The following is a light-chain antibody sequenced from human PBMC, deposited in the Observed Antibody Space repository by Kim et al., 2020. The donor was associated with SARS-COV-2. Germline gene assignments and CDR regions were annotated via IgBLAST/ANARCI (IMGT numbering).Light chain of an antibody. CDR1: SSDVGGYNY. CDR2: DVS. Sequence: QSALTQPASVSRSPGQSITISCTGTSSDVGGYNYVSWYQQHPGKAPKLMIYDVSNRPSGVSNRFSGSKSGNTASLTISGLQAENEADYYCSSYTSSSTIVVFGGGTQLTVL. V-gene: IGLV2-14*03. J-gene: IGLJ2*01. CDR3: SSYTSSSTIVV.